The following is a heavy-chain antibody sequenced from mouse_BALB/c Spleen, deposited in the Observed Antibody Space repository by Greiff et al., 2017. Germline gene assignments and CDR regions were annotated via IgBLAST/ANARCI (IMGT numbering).Heavy chain of an antibody. J-gene: IGHJ3*01. CDR2: IRLKSNNYAT. CDR3: TRPGDYGNYFAY. Sequence: EVKVEESGGGLVQPGGSMKLSCVASGFTFSNYWMNWVRQSPEKGLEWVAEIRLKSNNYATHYAESVKGRFTISRDDSKSSVYLQMNNLRAEDTGIYYCTRPGDYGNYFAYWGQGTLVTVSA. CDR1: GFTFSNYW. V-gene: IGHV6-6*02. D-gene: IGHD2-1*01.